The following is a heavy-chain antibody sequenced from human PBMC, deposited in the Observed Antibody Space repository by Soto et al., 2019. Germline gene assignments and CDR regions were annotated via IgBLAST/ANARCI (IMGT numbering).Heavy chain of an antibody. CDR3: ASSSFLRSGDLFHGLDV. V-gene: IGHV1-18*01. D-gene: IGHD3-10*01. Sequence: ASVKVSCKASGYSFHTYAISWVRQAPGQGLEWVGWISGYNGNTNYAQKFQGRITLTTDTSTKTAFMELRSLTGDDTALYFCASSSFLRSGDLFHGLDVWGQGTTVTVSS. J-gene: IGHJ6*02. CDR1: GYSFHTYA. CDR2: ISGYNGNT.